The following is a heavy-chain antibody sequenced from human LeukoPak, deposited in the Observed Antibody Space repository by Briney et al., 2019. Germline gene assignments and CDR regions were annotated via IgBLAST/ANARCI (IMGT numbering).Heavy chain of an antibody. Sequence: SETLSLTCTVSGGSINSYYWSWIRQPPGKGLEWIGYIYYSGSTNYNPSLKSRVTISVDTSKNQFSLKLSSVTAADTAVYYCARGLQNYGDAQGPFDYYYYMDVWGKGTTVTVSS. J-gene: IGHJ6*03. V-gene: IGHV4-59*01. CDR1: GGSINSYY. CDR2: IYYSGST. CDR3: ARGLQNYGDAQGPFDYYYYMDV. D-gene: IGHD4-17*01.